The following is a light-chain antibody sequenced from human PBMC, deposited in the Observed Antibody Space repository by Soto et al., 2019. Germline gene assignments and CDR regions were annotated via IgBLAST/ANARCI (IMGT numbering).Light chain of an antibody. V-gene: IGKV3-15*01. J-gene: IGKJ1*01. Sequence: EIVMTLSPATLSVSPGERATLSCRASQIVSSDLAWYHQKPGQPPRLLIYGASTRATGIPARFSGSGSGTEFTLTINSLQSEDFAVYYCQQYNNWPRTFGQVTKVDIK. CDR1: QIVSSD. CDR3: QQYNNWPRT. CDR2: GAS.